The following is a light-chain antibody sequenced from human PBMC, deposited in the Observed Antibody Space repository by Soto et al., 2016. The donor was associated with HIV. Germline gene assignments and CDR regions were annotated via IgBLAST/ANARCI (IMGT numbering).Light chain of an antibody. CDR2: KAS. Sequence: DIQMTQSPSTLAASVGDRVTMTCRASQSISAWLAWYQKKPGKAPKLLIYKASTLEIGVPSRFSGSGSGTDFTLTLSSVQPDDVGTYYCQQYNTVPWTFGQGTKLEMK. CDR3: QQYNTVPWT. V-gene: IGKV1-5*03. CDR1: QSISAW. J-gene: IGKJ1*01.